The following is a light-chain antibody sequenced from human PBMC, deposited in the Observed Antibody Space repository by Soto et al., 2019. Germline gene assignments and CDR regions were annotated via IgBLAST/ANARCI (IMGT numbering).Light chain of an antibody. Sequence: IHMTQSPSSLSASVGDRVTITCRASQSISRFLVWYQQKPGKAPNLLIYGASSLQSGVPSRFSGSGSGTDFTLTINSLQPEDFAPYYCQQSYRTPWTFGQGTKVEIK. J-gene: IGKJ1*01. V-gene: IGKV1-39*01. CDR2: GAS. CDR1: QSISRF. CDR3: QQSYRTPWT.